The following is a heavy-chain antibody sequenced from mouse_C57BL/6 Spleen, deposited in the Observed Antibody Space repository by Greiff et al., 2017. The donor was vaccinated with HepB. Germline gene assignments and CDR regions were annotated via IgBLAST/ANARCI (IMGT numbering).Heavy chain of an antibody. Sequence: VQLQQPGAELVRPGTSVKLSCKASGYTFTSYWMHWVKQRPGQGLEWIGVIDPSDSYTNYNQKFKGKATLTVDTSSSTAYMQLSSLTSEDSAVYYCATPYYYGSRYAMDYWGQGTSVTVSS. J-gene: IGHJ4*01. CDR1: GYTFTSYW. CDR2: IDPSDSYT. CDR3: ATPYYYGSRYAMDY. D-gene: IGHD1-1*01. V-gene: IGHV1-59*01.